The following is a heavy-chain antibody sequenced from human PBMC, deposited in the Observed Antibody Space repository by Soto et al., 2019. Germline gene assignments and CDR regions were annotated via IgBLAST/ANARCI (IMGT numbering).Heavy chain of an antibody. Sequence: ASVNLSCQAPRYSFTSSAMRWVRHSPGQGLERIGWINTYNGNTNHAQKLQGRVTMTTDTSTSTAYMELRSLRSDDTAVYYCARGVGSGSFYNQCNWFDPWVQGTLVTVSS. V-gene: IGHV1-18*01. CDR3: ARGVGSGSFYNQCNWFDP. CDR1: RYSFTSSA. J-gene: IGHJ5*02. CDR2: INTYNGNT. D-gene: IGHD3-10*01.